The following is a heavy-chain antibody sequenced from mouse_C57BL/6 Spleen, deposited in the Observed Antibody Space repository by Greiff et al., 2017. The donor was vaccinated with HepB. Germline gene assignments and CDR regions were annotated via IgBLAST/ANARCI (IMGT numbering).Heavy chain of an antibody. CDR2: IDPSDSYT. CDR1: GYTFTSYW. J-gene: IGHJ2*01. D-gene: IGHD1-1*01. Sequence: QVQLKQPGAELVMPGASVKLSCKASGYTFTSYWMHWVKQRPGQGLEWIGEIDPSDSYTNYNQKFKGKSTLTVDKSSSTAYMQLSSLTSEDYAVYYCARGTTVVATDYWGQGTTLTVSS. V-gene: IGHV1-69*01. CDR3: ARGTTVVATDY.